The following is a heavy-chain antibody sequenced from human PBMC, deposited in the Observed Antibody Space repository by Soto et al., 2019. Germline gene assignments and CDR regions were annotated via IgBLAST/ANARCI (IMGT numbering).Heavy chain of an antibody. Sequence: GESLKISCKGSGYSFTSYWIGWVRQMPGKGLEWMGIIYPGDSDTRYSPSFPGQVTISADKSISTAYLQWSSLKASDTAMYYCARPYYYDSSGVPGYFDYWGQGTLVTVS. D-gene: IGHD3-22*01. V-gene: IGHV5-51*01. CDR2: IYPGDSDT. J-gene: IGHJ4*02. CDR1: GYSFTSYW. CDR3: ARPYYYDSSGVPGYFDY.